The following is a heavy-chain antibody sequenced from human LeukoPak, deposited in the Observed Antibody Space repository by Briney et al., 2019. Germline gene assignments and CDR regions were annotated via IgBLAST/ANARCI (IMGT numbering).Heavy chain of an antibody. CDR2: INAGNGNT. J-gene: IGHJ4*02. CDR1: GYTFTSYA. CDR3: ARDAGYYGSGSYYMRLPDY. V-gene: IGHV1-3*03. D-gene: IGHD3-10*01. Sequence: ASVKVSCKASGYTFTSYAMHWVRQAPGQRLEWMGWINAGNGNTKYSQEFQGRVTITRDTSASTAYMELSSLRSEDMAVYYCARDAGYYGSGSYYMRLPDYWGQGTLVTVSS.